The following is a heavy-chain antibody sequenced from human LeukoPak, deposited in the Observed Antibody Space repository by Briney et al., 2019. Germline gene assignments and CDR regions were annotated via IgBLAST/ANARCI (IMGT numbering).Heavy chain of an antibody. CDR3: VQDRDWGFGY. V-gene: IGHV3-30*02. Sequence: GSLRPSFESSGFTYRNYGMHWVRRAPGKGLERVTFIRNDGSGKYYADSVRGRFTISRDDSKNTLYLQMNSLRAEDTAVYHCVQDRDWGFGYWGRGTLVTVSS. CDR2: IRNDGSGK. CDR1: GFTYRNYG. J-gene: IGHJ4*02. D-gene: IGHD7-27*01.